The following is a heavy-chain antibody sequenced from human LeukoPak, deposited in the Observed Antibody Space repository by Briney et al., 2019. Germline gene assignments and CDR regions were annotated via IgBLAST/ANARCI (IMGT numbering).Heavy chain of an antibody. CDR1: GFTFSSYG. CDR2: ISYDGSNK. D-gene: IGHD1-20*01. CDR3: AKAESPINRYNWNDKRRPYGMDV. Sequence: GGSLRLSCAASGFTFSSYGMHWVRQAPGKGLEWVAVISYDGSNKYYADSVKGRFTISRDNSKNTLYLQMNSQRAEDTAVYYCAKAESPINRYNWNDKRRPYGMDVWGQGTTVTVSS. J-gene: IGHJ6*02. V-gene: IGHV3-30*18.